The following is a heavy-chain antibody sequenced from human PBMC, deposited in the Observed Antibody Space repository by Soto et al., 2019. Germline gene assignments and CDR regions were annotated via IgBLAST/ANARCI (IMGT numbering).Heavy chain of an antibody. V-gene: IGHV3-48*02. CDR3: AREDILGVRSFDY. CDR1: GFTFSCYS. CDR2: ISSGSKTI. D-gene: IGHD3-9*01. J-gene: IGHJ4*02. Sequence: PGGSLRLSCAASGFTFSCYSVNWVRQAPGKGLEWVSYISSGSKTIYYAESVKGRFTVSRDNARNSQYLQMNSLRDEDTAVYYCAREDILGVRSFDYWGQGTLVTVPS.